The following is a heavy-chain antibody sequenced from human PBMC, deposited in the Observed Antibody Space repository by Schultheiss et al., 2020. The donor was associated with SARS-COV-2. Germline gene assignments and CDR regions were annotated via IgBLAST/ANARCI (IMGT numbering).Heavy chain of an antibody. J-gene: IGHJ3*02. CDR2: IIPILGIA. CDR3: SADTDSGSSVI. CDR1: GGTFSSYA. Sequence: SVKVSCKASGGTFSSYAISWVRQAPGQGLEWMGRIIPILGIANYAQKFQGRVTITADKSTSTAYMELSSLRSEDTAVYHCSADTDSGSSVIWGQGTMVTVSS. V-gene: IGHV1-69*04. D-gene: IGHD1-26*01.